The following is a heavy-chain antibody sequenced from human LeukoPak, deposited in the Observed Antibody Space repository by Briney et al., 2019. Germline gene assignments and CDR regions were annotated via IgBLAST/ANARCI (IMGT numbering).Heavy chain of an antibody. CDR3: AKVQEMDTILPPFHY. J-gene: IGHJ4*02. V-gene: IGHV3-23*01. Sequence: GGSLRLSCAASGFTFSSYAMSWVRQAPGRGLEWVSVISGSGGTTFYEDSVKGRFAISRDNSKSTLYLQLNSLRAADTAVYYCAKVQEMDTILPPFHYWGQGTLVTVSS. D-gene: IGHD5-24*01. CDR2: ISGSGGTT. CDR1: GFTFSSYA.